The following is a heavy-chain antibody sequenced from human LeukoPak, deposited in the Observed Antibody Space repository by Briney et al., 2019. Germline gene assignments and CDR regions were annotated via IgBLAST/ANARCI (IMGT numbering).Heavy chain of an antibody. D-gene: IGHD3-10*01. CDR1: GFTFNSYA. CDR2: IDTSGDRT. J-gene: IGHJ5*02. V-gene: IGHV3-23*01. Sequence: GGSLRLSCTSSGFTFNSYAMSWVRQAPGKGLEWVSTIDTSGDRTYYADSVKGRFTISRDNSKSTVYLRMSSLRAEDTAVCYCARMWFGEFWGIWFDPWGQGALVTVSS. CDR3: ARMWFGEFWGIWFDP.